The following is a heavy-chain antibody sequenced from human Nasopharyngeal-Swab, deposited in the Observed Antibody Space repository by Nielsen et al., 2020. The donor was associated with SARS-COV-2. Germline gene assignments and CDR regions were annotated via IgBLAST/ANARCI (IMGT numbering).Heavy chain of an antibody. CDR3: AKGQSAYARFDS. Sequence: GGSLSLSCAASGFTFSNFAMSCVRQAPGKALEWVAAISSSGGSTYYADSVEGRFTLSRDHSKSTLYLQLNSLRADDTAIYYCAKGQSAYARFDSWGRGTLVTVSS. CDR2: ISSSGGST. V-gene: IGHV3-23*01. D-gene: IGHD3-3*01. J-gene: IGHJ4*02. CDR1: GFTFSNFA.